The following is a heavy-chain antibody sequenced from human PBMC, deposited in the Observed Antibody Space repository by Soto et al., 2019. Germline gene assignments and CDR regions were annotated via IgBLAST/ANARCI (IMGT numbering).Heavy chain of an antibody. CDR3: AREIRPSSYGDSRHFDY. Sequence: ASETLSLTCTVSGGSISSGGYYWGWIRQHPGKGLEWIGYIYYSGSTYYNPSLKSRVTISVDTSKNQFSLKLSSVTAADTAVYYCAREIRPSSYGDSRHFDYWGQGTLVTVSS. CDR1: GGSISSGGYY. V-gene: IGHV4-31*03. J-gene: IGHJ4*02. CDR2: IYYSGST. D-gene: IGHD4-17*01.